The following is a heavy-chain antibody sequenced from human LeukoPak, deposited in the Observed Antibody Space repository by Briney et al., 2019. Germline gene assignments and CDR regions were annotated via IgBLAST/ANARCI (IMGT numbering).Heavy chain of an antibody. V-gene: IGHV4-39*01. CDR2: ISYSVTT. Sequence: SETLSLTCTVSGGSISSSSYYWAWIRQPPGKGLEWIGSISYSVTTYYNPSLKSRVTISVDTSKNHFSLKLRSVTAADTAVYYCARHLRGATIYYDYWGQGTLVSVSS. J-gene: IGHJ4*02. CDR1: GGSISSSSYY. D-gene: IGHD1-26*01. CDR3: ARHLRGATIYYDY.